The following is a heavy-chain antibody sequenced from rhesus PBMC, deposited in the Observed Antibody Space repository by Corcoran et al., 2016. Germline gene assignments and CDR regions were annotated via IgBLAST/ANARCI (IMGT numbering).Heavy chain of an antibody. CDR1: GGSIRDRYR. Sequence: QVQLQESGPGVVKPSETLSLTCAVSGGSIRDRYRGSWTRQPPGPGLECLGYTFGSSATTNYNPSLKSRVTISKDTSKNQFSLKLSSVTAADTAVYYCARTSDYGSNLFDYWGQGVLVTVSS. D-gene: IGHD4-29*01. J-gene: IGHJ4*01. V-gene: IGHV4S10*01. CDR3: ARTSDYGSNLFDY. CDR2: TFGSSATT.